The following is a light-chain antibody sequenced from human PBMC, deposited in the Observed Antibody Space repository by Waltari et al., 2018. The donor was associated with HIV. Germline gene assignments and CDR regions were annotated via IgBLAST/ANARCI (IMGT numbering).Light chain of an antibody. CDR3: QQYYSSLPT. CDR1: QSVLDSSNNKNC. J-gene: IGKJ1*01. CDR2: WAS. Sequence: DIVMTQSPDSLVVSLGEWATINCKASQSVLDSSNNKNCLGWYQQKPGQPPKLIIYWASTRESGVPDRFSGSGSGTDFNLTISSLQAEDVAVYYCQQYYSSLPTFGQGTKVESK. V-gene: IGKV4-1*01.